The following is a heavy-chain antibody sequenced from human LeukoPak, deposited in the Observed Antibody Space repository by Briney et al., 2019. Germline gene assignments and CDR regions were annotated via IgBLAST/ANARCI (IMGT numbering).Heavy chain of an antibody. CDR1: GGNFSSYA. J-gene: IGHJ6*04. D-gene: IGHD4-17*01. Sequence: SVKISCKASGGNFSSYAISWVRQAPGQGLEWMGGNIHIFGTANYAQKFQGRVTITADKFTSTAYIELSSLRSEDKAVYYCARNPHAYGDYSSYDYDCMDVWGKGTTVTVSS. CDR3: ARNPHAYGDYSSYDYDCMDV. CDR2: NIHIFGTA. V-gene: IGHV1-69*06.